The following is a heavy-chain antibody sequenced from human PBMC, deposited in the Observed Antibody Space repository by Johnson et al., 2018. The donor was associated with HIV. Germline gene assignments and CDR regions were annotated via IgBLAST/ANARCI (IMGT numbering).Heavy chain of an antibody. J-gene: IGHJ3*02. D-gene: IGHD3-22*01. Sequence: VQLVESGGGLVQPGGSLGLSCAASGFTFSSYAMSWVRQAPGKGLEWVSAISGSGGSTYYADSVKGRFTISRDNSKNTLYLQMNSLRAEDTAVYYCAKDLRSGYYYAGAFDIWGQGTMVTVSS. CDR3: AKDLRSGYYYAGAFDI. CDR2: ISGSGGST. V-gene: IGHV3-23*04. CDR1: GFTFSSYA.